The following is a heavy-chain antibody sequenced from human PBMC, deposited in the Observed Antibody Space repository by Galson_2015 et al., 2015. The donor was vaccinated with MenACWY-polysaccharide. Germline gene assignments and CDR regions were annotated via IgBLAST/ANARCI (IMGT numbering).Heavy chain of an antibody. Sequence: SVKVSCKASGYTFTSYGISWVRQAPGQGLEWMGWISAYNGNTNYAQKLQGRVTMTTDTSTSTAYMELRSLRSDDTAVYYCARDSHYYDSSGYGQDYWGQGTLVTVSS. V-gene: IGHV1-18*01. CDR3: ARDSHYYDSSGYGQDY. J-gene: IGHJ4*02. CDR1: GYTFTSYG. D-gene: IGHD3-22*01. CDR2: ISAYNGNT.